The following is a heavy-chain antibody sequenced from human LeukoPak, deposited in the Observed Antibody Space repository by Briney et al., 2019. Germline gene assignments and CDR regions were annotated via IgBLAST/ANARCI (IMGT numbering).Heavy chain of an antibody. CDR2: ITSSSTYI. J-gene: IGHJ4*02. CDR1: GFTVSSNY. D-gene: IGHD3-22*01. CDR3: ARIGYDSSTYYYFDY. Sequence: GGSLRLSCAASGFTVSSNYMGWVRQAPGKGLEWVSSITSSSTYIYYADSVRGRFTVSRDNAKHSLYLQMNSLRAEDTAVYYCARIGYDSSTYYYFDYWGQGTLVTVSS. V-gene: IGHV3-21*01.